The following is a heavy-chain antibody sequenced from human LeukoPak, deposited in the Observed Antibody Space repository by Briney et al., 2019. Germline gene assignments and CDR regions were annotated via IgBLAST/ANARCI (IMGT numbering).Heavy chain of an antibody. CDR1: GFTFSSHA. V-gene: IGHV3-30-3*02. D-gene: IGHD1-26*01. CDR2: ISYDGSNK. Sequence: GGSLRLSCAASGFTFSSHAMHWVRQTPGKGLEWVAVISYDGSNKYYADSVKGRFTISRDNSKNTLDLQMNSLRAEDTAVYYCAKWSGTYYGYFDYWGQGTLVTVSS. CDR3: AKWSGTYYGYFDY. J-gene: IGHJ4*02.